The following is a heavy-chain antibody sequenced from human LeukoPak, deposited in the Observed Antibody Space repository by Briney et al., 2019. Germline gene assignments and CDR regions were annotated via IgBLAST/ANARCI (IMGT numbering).Heavy chain of an antibody. CDR1: GGSFSGYY. D-gene: IGHD3-16*01. CDR3: ARRPTYYDYVWGSLPANWFDP. Sequence: SETLSLTCAVYGGSFSGYYWSWIRQPPGKGLEWIGEINHSGSTNYNPSLKSRVTISVDTSKNQFSLKLSSVTAADTAVYYCARRPTYYDYVWGSLPANWFDPWGQGTLVTVSS. J-gene: IGHJ5*02. V-gene: IGHV4-34*01. CDR2: INHSGST.